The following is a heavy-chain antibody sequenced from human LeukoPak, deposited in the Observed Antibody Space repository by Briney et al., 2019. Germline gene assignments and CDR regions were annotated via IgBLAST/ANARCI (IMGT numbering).Heavy chain of an antibody. CDR1: GFTFSSYS. CDR3: ARVIVGATGDY. V-gene: IGHV3-21*01. J-gene: IGHJ4*02. Sequence: GGSLRLSCAASGFTFSSYSMNWVRQAPGKGLEWVSSISSSSSYIYYADSVKGRFTISRNNAKNSLYLQMNSLRAEDTAVYYCARVIVGATGDYWGQGTLVTVSS. D-gene: IGHD1-26*01. CDR2: ISSSSSYI.